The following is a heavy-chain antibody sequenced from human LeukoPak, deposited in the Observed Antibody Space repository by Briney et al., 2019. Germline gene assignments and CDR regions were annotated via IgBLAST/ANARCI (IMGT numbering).Heavy chain of an antibody. CDR3: ARDLKWGVLGYSYGSGMDV. J-gene: IGHJ6*02. V-gene: IGHV3-21*01. D-gene: IGHD5-18*01. CDR2: ISSSSSYI. CDR1: GYTFSTYS. Sequence: GGSLRLSCAASGYTFSTYSMNWVRQAPGKGLEWVSSISSSSSYIYYADSVKGRFTISRDNAKNSLYLQMNSLRAEDTAVYFCARDLKWGVLGYSYGSGMDVWGQGTMVTVSS.